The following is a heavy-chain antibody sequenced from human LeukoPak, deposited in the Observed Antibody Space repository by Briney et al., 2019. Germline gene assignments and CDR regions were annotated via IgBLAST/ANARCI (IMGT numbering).Heavy chain of an antibody. J-gene: IGHJ6*03. Sequence: ASVKDSCKASGYTLTGYHMHWVRPAPGQGGEGMGWINTNSGGRKYLQKFQGRVTMTRDTSISTAYVELSRLRSDDTAVYYCARDRGIDYYGSGSYYRRYYYYMDAWGKGTTVTVSS. CDR1: GYTLTGYH. CDR3: ARDRGIDYYGSGSYYRRYYYYMDA. V-gene: IGHV1-2*02. D-gene: IGHD3-10*01. CDR2: INTNSGGR.